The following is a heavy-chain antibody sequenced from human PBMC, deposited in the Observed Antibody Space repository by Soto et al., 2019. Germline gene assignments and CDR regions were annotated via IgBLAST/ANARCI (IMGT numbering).Heavy chain of an antibody. J-gene: IGHJ4*02. Sequence: PSETLSLTCTVSGGSISSSSYYWGWIRQPPGKGLEWIGSIYYSGSTYYNPSLKSRVTISVDTSKNQFSLKLSSVTAADTAVYYCARGTSLLWFGELSGGHFDYWGQGTLVTVSS. CDR3: ARGTSLLWFGELSGGHFDY. V-gene: IGHV4-39*01. CDR2: IYYSGST. CDR1: GGSISSSSYY. D-gene: IGHD3-10*01.